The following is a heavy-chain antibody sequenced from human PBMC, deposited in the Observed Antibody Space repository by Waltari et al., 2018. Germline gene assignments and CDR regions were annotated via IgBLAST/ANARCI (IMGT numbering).Heavy chain of an antibody. CDR3: ARPRGWHHYYGMDV. V-gene: IGHV4-34*01. J-gene: IGHJ6*02. CDR1: GGSFSGYY. Sequence: QVQLQQWGAGLLKPSETLSLTCAVDGGSFSGYYWSWIRQPPGKGLERIGEINHSGSTNHNPSLNSRVTISVDTSKNQFSLKLSSVTAADTAVYYCARPRGWHHYYGMDVWGQGTTVTVSS. CDR2: INHSGST.